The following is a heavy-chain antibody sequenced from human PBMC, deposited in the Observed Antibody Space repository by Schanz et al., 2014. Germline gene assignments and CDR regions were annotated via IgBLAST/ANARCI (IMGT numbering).Heavy chain of an antibody. J-gene: IGHJ4*02. D-gene: IGHD3-10*01. Sequence: QVQLVESGGGVVQPGRSLRLSCAASGFTFSRYGMHWVRQAPGKGLEWVAIIWYDGSNKYYADSVKGRFTISRDNSKNTLFLQMSSLRAEDTAVYYCAKDQGSYGSGSYSYFDYWGQGTLATVSS. CDR1: GFTFSRYG. V-gene: IGHV3-33*06. CDR3: AKDQGSYGSGSYSYFDY. CDR2: IWYDGSNK.